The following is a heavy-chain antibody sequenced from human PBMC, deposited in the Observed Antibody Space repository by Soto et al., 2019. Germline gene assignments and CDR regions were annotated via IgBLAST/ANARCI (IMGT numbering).Heavy chain of an antibody. D-gene: IGHD3-22*01. CDR2: VYYSGST. Sequence: PSETLSLTCTVSGDSVRSGDSYWSWIRQPPGKGLEWIGDVYYSGSTNYNPSLKSRVTISVDTSKNQFSLKLTSVTAADTAVYLCARVGRHRAGFLLPIYYFDYWGHGTLVTVSS. CDR3: ARVGRHRAGFLLPIYYFDY. J-gene: IGHJ4*01. CDR1: GDSVRSGDSY. V-gene: IGHV4-61*08.